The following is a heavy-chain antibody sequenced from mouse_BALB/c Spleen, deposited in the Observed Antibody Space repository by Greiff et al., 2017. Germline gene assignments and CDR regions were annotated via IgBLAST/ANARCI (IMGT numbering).Heavy chain of an antibody. CDR1: GFTFSDYY. Sequence: DVKLVESGGGLVKPGGSLKLSCAASGFTFSDYYMYWVRQTPEKRLEWVATISDGGSYTYYPDSVKGRFTISRDNAKNNLYLQMSSLKSEDTAMYYCAREAYYGNYVGFAYWGQGTLVTVSA. D-gene: IGHD2-10*01. J-gene: IGHJ3*01. V-gene: IGHV5-4*02. CDR3: AREAYYGNYVGFAY. CDR2: ISDGGSYT.